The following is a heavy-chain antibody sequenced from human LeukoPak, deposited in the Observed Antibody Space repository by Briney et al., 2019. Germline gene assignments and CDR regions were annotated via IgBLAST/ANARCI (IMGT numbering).Heavy chain of an antibody. CDR1: GGTFSSYA. CDR3: ARAHYYDSSGYYKGGLYFDY. V-gene: IGHV1-69*05. J-gene: IGHJ4*02. CDR2: IIPIFGTA. D-gene: IGHD3-22*01. Sequence: ASVKVSCKASGGTFSSYAISWVRQAPGQGLEWMGGIIPIFGTANYAQKFQGRVTITTDESTSTAYMELSSLRSEDTAVYYCARAHYYDSSGYYKGGLYFDYWGQGTLVTVSS.